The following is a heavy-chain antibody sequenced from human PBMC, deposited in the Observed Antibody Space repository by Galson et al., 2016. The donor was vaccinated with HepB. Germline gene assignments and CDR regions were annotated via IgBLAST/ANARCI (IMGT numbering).Heavy chain of an antibody. J-gene: IGHJ6*01. CDR1: GGTFRSYA. CDR3: AREVCSNGVCYAPGCYGMDV. V-gene: IGHV1-69*13. CDR2: IVPIFHTE. Sequence: SVKVSCKASGGTFRSYAVNWVRQAPGQGLEWMGGIVPIFHTEKYAQNFQGRVTITADESASTVYMEMEGLRTEDTAVYYCAREVCSNGVCYAPGCYGMDVWGQGTTVTVSS. D-gene: IGHD2-8*01.